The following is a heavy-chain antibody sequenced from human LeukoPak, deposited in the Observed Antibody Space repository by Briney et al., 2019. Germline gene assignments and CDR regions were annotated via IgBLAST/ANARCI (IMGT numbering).Heavy chain of an antibody. CDR2: IYSGGST. CDR1: GFTVSSNY. CDR3: ARDWDGSGYYAFDI. V-gene: IGHV3-53*04. Sequence: GGSLRLSCAASGFTVSSNYMSWVRQAPGKGLEWVSVIYSGGSTYYVDSVKGRFTISRHNSKNTLYLQMNSLRAEDTAVYYCARDWDGSGYYAFDIWGQGTMVTVSS. J-gene: IGHJ3*02. D-gene: IGHD3-22*01.